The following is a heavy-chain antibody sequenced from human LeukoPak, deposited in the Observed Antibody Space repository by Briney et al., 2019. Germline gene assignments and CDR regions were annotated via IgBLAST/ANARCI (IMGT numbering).Heavy chain of an antibody. Sequence: SQTLSLTCTVSGGSISSGSYFWSSIRQPAGKGLEWSGRLYTSGSTNYNPSLKSRVTISVDTSKNQFSLKLSSVTAADTAVYYCARGGPGWELPRYNCYMDVWGKGTTVTVSS. CDR1: GGSISSGSYF. D-gene: IGHD1-26*01. CDR3: ARGGPGWELPRYNCYMDV. CDR2: LYTSGST. J-gene: IGHJ6*03. V-gene: IGHV4-61*02.